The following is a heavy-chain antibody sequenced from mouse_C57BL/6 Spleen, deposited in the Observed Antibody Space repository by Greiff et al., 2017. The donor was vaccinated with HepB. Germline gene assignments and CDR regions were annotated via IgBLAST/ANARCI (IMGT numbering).Heavy chain of an antibody. CDR3: TREYGSSSWFAY. CDR1: GFTFSSYA. J-gene: IGHJ3*01. Sequence: EVQVVESGEGLVKPGGSLKLSCAASGFTFSSYAMSWVRQTPEKRLEWVAYISSGGDYIYYADTVKGRFTISRDNARNTLYLQMSSLKSEDTAMYYCTREYGSSSWFAYWGQGTLVTVSA. V-gene: IGHV5-9-1*02. D-gene: IGHD1-1*01. CDR2: ISSGGDYI.